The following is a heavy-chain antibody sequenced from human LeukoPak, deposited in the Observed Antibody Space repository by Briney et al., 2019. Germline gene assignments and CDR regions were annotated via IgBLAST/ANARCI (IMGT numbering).Heavy chain of an antibody. V-gene: IGHV1-18*01. CDR2: ISAYNGKT. CDR3: ARVSYNWFDP. Sequence: ASVEVSCKASGYTFTSYAISWVRQAPGQGLECVGWISAYNGKTYYAQNFQGRVTMTADTSTSTAYMELRSLRSDDTAVYYCARVSYNWFDPWGQGTLLTVS. J-gene: IGHJ5*02. D-gene: IGHD6-6*01. CDR1: GYTFTSYA.